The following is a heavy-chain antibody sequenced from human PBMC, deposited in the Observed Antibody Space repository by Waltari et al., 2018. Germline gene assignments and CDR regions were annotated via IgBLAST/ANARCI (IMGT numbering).Heavy chain of an antibody. D-gene: IGHD7-27*01. Sequence: EVQLVESGGGLIQPGGSLRLPCEVSGFTVSNNYIGWVRQAPGKGLEWVSVIYSGGDTYDADAVRGRFTISRDNSKNTLYLQMNSLRVEDTALYYCATWTGGSLGAFDNWGQGTMVTVSS. CDR1: GFTVSNNY. CDR2: IYSGGDT. CDR3: ATWTGGSLGAFDN. J-gene: IGHJ3*02. V-gene: IGHV3-53*01.